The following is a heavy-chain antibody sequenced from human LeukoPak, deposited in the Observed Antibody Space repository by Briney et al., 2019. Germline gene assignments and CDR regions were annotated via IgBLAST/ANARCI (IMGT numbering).Heavy chain of an antibody. Sequence: PSETLSLTCTVSGGSISSGTYFWGWIRQPPGKGLEWIGNIYYSGSTYYDPSLKSRVTISLDTSKNQFSLRLYSVTAADTAVYYCARLKRVGYFDYWGQGTLVTVSS. CDR3: ARLKRVGYFDY. D-gene: IGHD3-22*01. J-gene: IGHJ4*02. CDR2: IYYSGST. CDR1: GGSISSGTYF. V-gene: IGHV4-39*01.